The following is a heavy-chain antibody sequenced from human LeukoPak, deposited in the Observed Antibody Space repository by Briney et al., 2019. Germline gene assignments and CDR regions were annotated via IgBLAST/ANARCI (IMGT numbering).Heavy chain of an antibody. Sequence: SVKVSCKASGGTFISYAISWVRQAPGRGLEWMGGIIPIFGTGNYAQKFQGRVTITTDESTSTAYMELSSLRSEDTAVYYCAREIAAAGTAGIWGQGTLVTVSS. CDR2: IIPIFGTG. CDR1: GGTFISYA. CDR3: AREIAAAGTAGI. D-gene: IGHD6-13*01. V-gene: IGHV1-69*05. J-gene: IGHJ4*02.